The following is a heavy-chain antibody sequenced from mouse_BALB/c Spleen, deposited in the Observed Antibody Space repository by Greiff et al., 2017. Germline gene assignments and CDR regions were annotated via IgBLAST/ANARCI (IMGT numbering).Heavy chain of an antibody. D-gene: IGHD2-4*01. V-gene: IGHV2-2*02. CDR3: ARNGEITTAFAY. Sequence: VQGVESGPGLVQPSQSLSITCTVSGFSLTSYGVHWVRQSPGKGLEWLGVIWSGGSTDYNAAFISRLSISKDNSKSQVFFKMNSLQANDTAIYYCARNGEITTAFAYWGQGTLVTVSA. CDR2: IWSGGST. J-gene: IGHJ3*01. CDR1: GFSLTSYG.